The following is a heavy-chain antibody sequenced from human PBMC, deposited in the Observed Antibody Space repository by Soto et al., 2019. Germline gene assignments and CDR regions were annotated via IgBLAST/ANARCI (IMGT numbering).Heavy chain of an antibody. CDR1: GVTLSTYW. CDR3: VRDFFFFTTRRPPRCILLLYQTLSDL. Sequence: GGYLRDWCGGSGVTLSTYWMHWFRKVLGKGLEWVSCINSDGSHTYYGDSVKGRFTISRDNAKSTLPLEMDSLRAEDTDLYYCVRDFFFFTTRRPPRCILLLYQTLSDL. CDR2: INSDGSHT. D-gene: IGHD2-15*01. V-gene: IGHV3-74*01. J-gene: IGHJ2*01.